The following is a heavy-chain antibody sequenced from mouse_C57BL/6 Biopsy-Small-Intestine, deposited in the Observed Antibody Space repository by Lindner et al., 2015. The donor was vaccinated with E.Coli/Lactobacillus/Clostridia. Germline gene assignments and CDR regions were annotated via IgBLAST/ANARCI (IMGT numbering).Heavy chain of an antibody. CDR2: INPSSGFT. D-gene: IGHD3-3*01. CDR1: GYTFTTYT. J-gene: IGHJ3*01. Sequence: VQLQESGAELARPGASVKMSCTASGYTFTTYTMHWVKQRPGQGLEWIGYINPSSGFTNYNQKFKDKATLTADKSSNTAYMQLSSLTTEDSAIYYCARRDAWFAYWGQGTLVTVSA. CDR3: ARRDAWFAY. V-gene: IGHV1-4*01.